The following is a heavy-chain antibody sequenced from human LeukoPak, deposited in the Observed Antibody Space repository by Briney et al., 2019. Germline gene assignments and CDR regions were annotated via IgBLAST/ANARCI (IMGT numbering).Heavy chain of an antibody. V-gene: IGHV3-30-3*02. CDR2: ISYDGSNK. CDR1: GFTFSSYA. J-gene: IGHJ4*02. CDR3: ANEIRPNDY. D-gene: IGHD4-17*01. Sequence: GGSLRLSCAASGFTFSSYAMHWVRQAPGKGLEWVAVISYDGSNKYYADSVKGRFTISRENSKSTLYLQMNSLRADDTAVYYCANEIRPNDYWGQGTLVTVSS.